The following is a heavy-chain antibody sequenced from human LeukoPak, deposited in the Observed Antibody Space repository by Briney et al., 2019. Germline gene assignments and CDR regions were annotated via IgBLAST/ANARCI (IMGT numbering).Heavy chain of an antibody. V-gene: IGHV4-59*01. Sequence: PSETLSLTCSVSGASTTSYYWNWIRQAPGKGLEWIGYIYSDGTTSYSPSLRSRVTISIDTSKNQFSLKLSSVTAADAAVYYCARDTRSYDTSGYYYFDYWGQGALVTVSS. CDR3: ARDTRSYDTSGYYYFDY. J-gene: IGHJ4*02. CDR2: IYSDGTT. CDR1: GASTTSYY. D-gene: IGHD3-22*01.